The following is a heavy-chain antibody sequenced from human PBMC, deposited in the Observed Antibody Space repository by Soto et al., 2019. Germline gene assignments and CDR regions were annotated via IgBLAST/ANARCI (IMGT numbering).Heavy chain of an antibody. CDR2: ISSSGSTI. CDR3: ASQCSSTSCYGRYFDY. J-gene: IGHJ4*02. CDR1: GFTFSSYE. Sequence: GGSLRLSCAASGFTFSSYEMNWVRQAPGKGLEWVSYISSSGSTIYYADSVKGRFTISRDNAKNSLYLQMNSLRAEDTAVYYCASQCSSTSCYGRYFDYWGQGTLVTV. D-gene: IGHD2-2*01. V-gene: IGHV3-48*03.